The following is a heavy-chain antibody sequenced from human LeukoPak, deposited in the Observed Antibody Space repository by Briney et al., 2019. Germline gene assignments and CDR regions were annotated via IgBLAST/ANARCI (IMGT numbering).Heavy chain of an antibody. CDR2: ISGSGGST. CDR3: TLSGWYPYYFDY. J-gene: IGHJ4*02. D-gene: IGHD6-19*01. V-gene: IGHV3-23*01. Sequence: GGSLRLSCAASGFTFSSYAMSWVRQAPGKGLEWASAISGSGGSTYYADSVKGRFTISRDNSKNTLYLQMNSLRAEDTAVYYCTLSGWYPYYFDYWGQGTLVTVSS. CDR1: GFTFSSYA.